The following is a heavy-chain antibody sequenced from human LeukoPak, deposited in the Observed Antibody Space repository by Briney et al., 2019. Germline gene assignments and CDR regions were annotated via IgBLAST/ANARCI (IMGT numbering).Heavy chain of an antibody. CDR3: ARDGSPNSGYYAFFDT. V-gene: IGHV3-21*01. Sequence: GGSLRLSCAASGFTFSGHSMSWVRQAPGKGLEWVSSITSTATHTYYADSVKGRFTISRDNTKNSLILQTSSLTVADTGIYYCARDGSPNSGYYAFFDTWGQGTLVTVSS. CDR2: ITSTATHT. J-gene: IGHJ4*02. D-gene: IGHD1-26*01. CDR1: GFTFSGHS.